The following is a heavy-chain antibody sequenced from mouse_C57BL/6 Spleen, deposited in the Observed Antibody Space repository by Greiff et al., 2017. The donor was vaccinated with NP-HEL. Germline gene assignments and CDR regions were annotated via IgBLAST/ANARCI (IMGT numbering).Heavy chain of an antibody. CDR3: AREGGGIEAITTVVAGDY. D-gene: IGHD1-1*01. V-gene: IGHV1-81*01. CDR1: GYTFTSYG. Sequence: QVQLQQSGAELARPGASVKLSCKASGYTFTSYGISWVKQRTGQGLEWIGEIYPRSGNTYYNVKFKGKATLTADKSSSTAYMELRSLTSEDSAVYFCAREGGGIEAITTVVAGDYWGQGTTLTVSS. J-gene: IGHJ2*01. CDR2: IYPRSGNT.